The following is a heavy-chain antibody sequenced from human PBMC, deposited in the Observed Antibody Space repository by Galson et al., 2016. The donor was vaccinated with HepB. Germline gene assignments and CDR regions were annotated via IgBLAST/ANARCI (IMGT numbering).Heavy chain of an antibody. V-gene: IGHV1-18*04. CDR2: ISGYNGYT. J-gene: IGHJ5*01. CDR3: ARSGDGNWFES. Sequence: SGYTFTSYGIGWVRQAPGQGLEWMGWISGYNGYTDSAQRPQGRVTMTTDTSPSTAHMELSSLRPDDTAVYYCARSGDGNWFESWGQGTLVTVSS. CDR1: GYTFTSYG. D-gene: IGHD2-21*02.